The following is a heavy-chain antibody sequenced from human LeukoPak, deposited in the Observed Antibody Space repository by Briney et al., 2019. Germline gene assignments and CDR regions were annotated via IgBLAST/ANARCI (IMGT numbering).Heavy chain of an antibody. Sequence: SETLSLTCAVSGGSISSSNWWSWVRQPPGKGLEWIGEIYHSGSTNYNPSLKSRVTISVDKSKNQFSLKLSSVTAAETAVYYCARSRAYCGGDCHRPLYFEMDVWGKGTTVTVSS. D-gene: IGHD2-21*02. J-gene: IGHJ6*04. V-gene: IGHV4-4*02. CDR1: GGSISSSNW. CDR3: ARSRAYCGGDCHRPLYFEMDV. CDR2: IYHSGST.